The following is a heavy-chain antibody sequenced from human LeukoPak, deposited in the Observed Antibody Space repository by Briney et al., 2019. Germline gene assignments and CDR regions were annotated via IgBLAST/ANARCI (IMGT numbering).Heavy chain of an antibody. CDR3: ARDTSGYGGTTTFDY. CDR2: ISAYNGNT. J-gene: IGHJ4*02. V-gene: IGHV1-18*01. D-gene: IGHD4-23*01. Sequence: GASVKVSCKASGYTFTSYGISWVRQAPGQGLEWMGWISAYNGNTNYAQKLQGRVTMTTDTSTSTAYMELRSLRSDDTAVYYCARDTSGYGGTTTFDYWGQGTLVTVSS. CDR1: GYTFTSYG.